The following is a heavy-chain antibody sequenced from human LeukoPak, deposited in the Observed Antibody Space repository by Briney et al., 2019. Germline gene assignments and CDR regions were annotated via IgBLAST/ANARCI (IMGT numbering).Heavy chain of an antibody. V-gene: IGHV4-39*07. J-gene: IGHJ4*02. CDR3: ARAETYSSDWYDPFFDY. D-gene: IGHD6-19*01. CDR2: IYYSGNT. Sequence: PSETLSLTCTVSGGSISSSSYYWAWIRQPPGKGLEWIGSIYYSGNTYYKSSLKSRVTIAVDTSKNQFSLKLRSVTAADTAVYYCARAETYSSDWYDPFFDYWGQGTLVTVSS. CDR1: GGSISSSSYY.